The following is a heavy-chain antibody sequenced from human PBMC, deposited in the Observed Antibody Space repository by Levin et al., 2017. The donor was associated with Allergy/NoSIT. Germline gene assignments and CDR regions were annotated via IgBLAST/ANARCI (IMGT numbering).Heavy chain of an antibody. J-gene: IGHJ5*02. D-gene: IGHD1-26*01. CDR1: GFTLSSPA. V-gene: IGHV3-23*01. CDR2: IISNGEKT. Sequence: LSLTCAVSGFTLSSPAMSWVRPAPGKGLEWVSSIISNGEKTFYADSVKGRFTTSRDTLKNTVYLEMKNVRADDTAVYYCAKDSGTYFGWLGPWGQGTLVTVSS. CDR3: AKDSGTYFGWLGP.